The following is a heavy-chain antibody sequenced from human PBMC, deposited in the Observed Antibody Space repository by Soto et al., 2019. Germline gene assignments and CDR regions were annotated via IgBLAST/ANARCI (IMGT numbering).Heavy chain of an antibody. Sequence: QVQLVQSGAEVKKPGASVKVSCKASGYTITSYGISWVRQAPGQGLEWMGWISAYNGNTNYAQKLQGRVTMTTDTSTSTAYMELRSLRSDDTAVYYCARVDSSSWYPLPYGMDVWGQGTTVTVSS. D-gene: IGHD6-13*01. V-gene: IGHV1-18*01. CDR3: ARVDSSSWYPLPYGMDV. CDR1: GYTITSYG. CDR2: ISAYNGNT. J-gene: IGHJ6*02.